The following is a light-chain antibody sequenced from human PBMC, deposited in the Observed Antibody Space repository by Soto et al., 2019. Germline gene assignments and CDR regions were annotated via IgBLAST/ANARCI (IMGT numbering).Light chain of an antibody. CDR1: QDIRVD. CDR3: LQDYDFPYT. V-gene: IGKV1-6*01. J-gene: IGKJ2*01. CDR2: AAS. Sequence: GARVIITCRASQDIRVDVGWLQQRPGHAPNLLIHAASTLHTGVPSTFTGSGSGTDFTLTINDLQPEDVATYFCLQDYDFPYTFGQGTKVDIK.